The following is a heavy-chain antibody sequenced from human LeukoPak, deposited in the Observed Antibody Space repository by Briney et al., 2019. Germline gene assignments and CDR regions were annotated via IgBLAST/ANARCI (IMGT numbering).Heavy chain of an antibody. CDR3: ARDPVGGATTDDAFDI. J-gene: IGHJ3*02. CDR2: IKQDGSEK. D-gene: IGHD1-26*01. Sequence: GGSLRLSCAASRFTFSSYWMTWVRQAPGKGLEGVANIKQDGSEKYYVDSVKGRFTISRDNAKNSLYLQMNSLRAEDTAVYYCARDPVGGATTDDAFDIWGQGTMVTVSS. CDR1: RFTFSSYW. V-gene: IGHV3-7*01.